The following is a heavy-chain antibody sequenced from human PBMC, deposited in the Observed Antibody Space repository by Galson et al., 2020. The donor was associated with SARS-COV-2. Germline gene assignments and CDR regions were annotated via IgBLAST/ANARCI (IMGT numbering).Heavy chain of an antibody. J-gene: IGHJ2*01. V-gene: IGHV3-74*01. CDR2: INSDGSST. D-gene: IGHD6-19*01. CDR1: GFTFSSYW. Sequence: GGSLRLSCAASGFTFSSYWMHWVRQAPGKGLVWVSRINSDGSSTSYADSVKGRFTISRDNAKNTLYLQMNSLRAEDTAVYYCAREGGEGSGWYNPWWYFDLWGRGTLVTVSS. CDR3: AREGGEGSGWYNPWWYFDL.